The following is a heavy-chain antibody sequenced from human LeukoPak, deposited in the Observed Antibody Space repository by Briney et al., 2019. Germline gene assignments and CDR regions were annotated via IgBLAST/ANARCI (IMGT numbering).Heavy chain of an antibody. CDR3: ARGKLAYSSSTSCPLPHFDY. CDR2: IYNSGST. J-gene: IGHJ4*02. D-gene: IGHD2-2*01. V-gene: IGHV4-59*01. CDR1: GGSISSYY. Sequence: PSETLSLTCTVSGGSISSYYWSWIRQPPGKGLEWIGYIYNSGSTNCNPSLKSRVTISVDTSKNQFSLKLSSVTAADTAVYYCARGKLAYSSSTSCPLPHFDYWGQGTLVTVSP.